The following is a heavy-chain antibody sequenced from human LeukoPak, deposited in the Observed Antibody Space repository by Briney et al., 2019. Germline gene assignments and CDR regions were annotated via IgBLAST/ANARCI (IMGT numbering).Heavy chain of an antibody. CDR3: ARESRWLQPTRRAYLIDY. D-gene: IGHD5-24*01. CDR1: GGSISNYY. Sequence: SETLSLTCSVSGGSISNYYCSWIRQPAGKGLEWSGRIYTSGGTNYNPSLKSRVTISVDTSKNQFSLKLSSVTAADTAVYYCARESRWLQPTRRAYLIDYWGQGTLVTVSS. J-gene: IGHJ4*02. V-gene: IGHV4-4*07. CDR2: IYTSGGT.